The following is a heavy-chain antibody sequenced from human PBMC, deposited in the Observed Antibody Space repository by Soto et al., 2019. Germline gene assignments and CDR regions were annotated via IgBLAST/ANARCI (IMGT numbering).Heavy chain of an antibody. D-gene: IGHD5-12*01. V-gene: IGHV3-23*01. J-gene: IGHJ6*02. CDR1: GFTFTSYA. CDR2: ISGRGST. Sequence: XGSLRLSCAASGFTFTSYAMSWVRQAPGKGLEWVSGISGRGSTYYADSVSGRFTISRDNSKNTLYLQMNSLRAEDTAVYYCAKELGDGYTNGIYYYAMDVWGQGTTVTVSS. CDR3: AKELGDGYTNGIYYYAMDV.